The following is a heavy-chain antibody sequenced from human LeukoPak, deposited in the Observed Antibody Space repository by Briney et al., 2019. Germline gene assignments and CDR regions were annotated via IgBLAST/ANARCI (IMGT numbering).Heavy chain of an antibody. CDR1: GGSFSGYY. J-gene: IGHJ4*02. D-gene: IGHD2-2*02. CDR3: ARARWLRYCSSTSCYSWLNYFDY. Sequence: SETLSLTCAVYGGSFSGYYWSWIRQPPGKGLEWIGEINHSGSTNYNPSLKSRVTISVDTSKNQFSPKLSSVTAADTAVYYCARARWLRYCSSTSCYSWLNYFDYWGQGTLVTVSS. CDR2: INHSGST. V-gene: IGHV4-34*01.